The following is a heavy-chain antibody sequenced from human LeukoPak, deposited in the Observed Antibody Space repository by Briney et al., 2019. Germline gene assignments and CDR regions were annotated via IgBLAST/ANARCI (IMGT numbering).Heavy chain of an antibody. Sequence: GGSLRLSCAASGFTVSSNYMSWVRQAPGKGLKWVSVIYSGGSTYYADSVKGRFTISRDNSKNTLYLQMNSLRAEDTAVYYCARGGTFPIFDYWGRGTLVTVSS. J-gene: IGHJ4*02. CDR1: GFTVSSNY. CDR2: IYSGGST. V-gene: IGHV3-53*01. D-gene: IGHD2-15*01. CDR3: ARGGTFPIFDY.